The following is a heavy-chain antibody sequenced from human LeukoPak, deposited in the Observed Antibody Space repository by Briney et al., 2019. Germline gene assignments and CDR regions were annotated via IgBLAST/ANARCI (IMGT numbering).Heavy chain of an antibody. CDR3: ARGGPAHDSGSYGDDAFDI. CDR2: INPNSGGT. J-gene: IGHJ3*02. V-gene: IGHV1-2*02. CDR1: GYTFTGYY. Sequence: GASVKVSCKASGYTFTGYYMHWVRQAPGQGLEWMGWINPNSGGTNYAQKFQGRVTMTRDTSISTAYMELSRLRSDDTAVYYCARGGPAHDSGSYGDDAFDIWGQGTMVTVSS. D-gene: IGHD1-26*01.